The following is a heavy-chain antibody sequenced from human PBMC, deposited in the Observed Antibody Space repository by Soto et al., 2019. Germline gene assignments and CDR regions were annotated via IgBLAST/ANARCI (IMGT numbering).Heavy chain of an antibody. CDR3: ARAGGFLESDNWFDP. Sequence: QVQLQESGPGLVKPSQTLSLTCTVSGGSISGGGYYWSWIRQHPGKGLEWIGYIYYSGSTYYNPSLKSRVTISVDTSKNQFSLKLSSVTAADTAVYYCARAGGFLESDNWFDPWGQGTLVTVSS. CDR2: IYYSGST. V-gene: IGHV4-31*03. J-gene: IGHJ5*02. D-gene: IGHD3-3*01. CDR1: GGSISGGGYY.